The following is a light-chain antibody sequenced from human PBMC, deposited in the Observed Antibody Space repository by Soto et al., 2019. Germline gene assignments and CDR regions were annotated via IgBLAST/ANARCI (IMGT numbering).Light chain of an antibody. Sequence: DIQITQSPSSVSAYVGARLTITCRARQGISSWLAWYQQKPGRAPKLLIYAASSLQGGAPSRFTGSGSGTDFTLTITGLQPDDVATYYCQQSYSTPITFGQGTRLENK. V-gene: IGKV1-12*01. J-gene: IGKJ5*01. CDR3: QQSYSTPIT. CDR1: QGISSW. CDR2: AAS.